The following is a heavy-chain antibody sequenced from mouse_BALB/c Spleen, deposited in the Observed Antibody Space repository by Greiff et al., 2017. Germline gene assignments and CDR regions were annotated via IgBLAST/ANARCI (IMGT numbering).Heavy chain of an antibody. J-gene: IGHJ3*01. CDR2: IYPGSGNT. V-gene: IGHV1-77*01. D-gene: IGHD2-1*01. Sequence: QVQLQQSGAELARPGASVKLSCKASGYTFTDYYINWVKQRTGQGLEWIGEIYPGSGNTYYNEKFKGKATLTADKSSSTAYMQLSSLTSEDSAVYFCARGGIYYGNAWFAYWGQGTLVTVSA. CDR3: ARGGIYYGNAWFAY. CDR1: GYTFTDYY.